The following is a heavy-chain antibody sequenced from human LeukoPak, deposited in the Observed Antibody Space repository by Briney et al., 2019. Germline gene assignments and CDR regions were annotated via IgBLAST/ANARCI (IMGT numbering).Heavy chain of an antibody. J-gene: IGHJ4*02. CDR1: GGSISSYY. CDR2: IYYSGST. CDR3: ARRRDSSGYYYEDY. V-gene: IGHV4-59*08. Sequence: SETLSLTCTVSGGSISSYYWSWIRQPPGKGLEWIGYIYYSGSTNYNPSLKSRVTISVDTSKNQLSLKLSSVTAADTAVYYCARRRDSSGYYYEDYWGQGTLVTVSS. D-gene: IGHD3-22*01.